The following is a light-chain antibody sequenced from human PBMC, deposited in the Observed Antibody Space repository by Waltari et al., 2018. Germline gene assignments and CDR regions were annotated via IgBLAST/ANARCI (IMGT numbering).Light chain of an antibody. Sequence: EIVLTQSPGTLSLSPGERAPLSCRASQSVSSSYLAWYQQKPGQAPRLLIYGASSRATGIPDRFSGSGSGTDFTLTISRLEPEDFAVYYCQQYGSSPVTFGPGTKVDIK. CDR2: GAS. J-gene: IGKJ3*01. CDR1: QSVSSSY. V-gene: IGKV3-20*01. CDR3: QQYGSSPVT.